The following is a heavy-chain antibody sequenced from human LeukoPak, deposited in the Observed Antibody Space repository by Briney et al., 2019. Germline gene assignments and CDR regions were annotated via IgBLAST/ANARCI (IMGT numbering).Heavy chain of an antibody. D-gene: IGHD3-10*01. V-gene: IGHV5-10-1*01. Sequence: LGESLKISCKGSGYSFTSYWMSWVRQMPGKGLGWMGRLDPSDSYTNYSASFQGHVTISADKSISTAYLQWSSLKASDTAMYYCARHAGAYYYGSESFPYWGQGTLVTVSS. J-gene: IGHJ4*02. CDR1: GYSFTSYW. CDR2: LDPSDSYT. CDR3: ARHAGAYYYGSESFPY.